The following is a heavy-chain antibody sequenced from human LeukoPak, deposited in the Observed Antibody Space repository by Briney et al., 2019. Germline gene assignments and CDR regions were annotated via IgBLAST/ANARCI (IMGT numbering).Heavy chain of an antibody. CDR2: INSGGAI. CDR1: GFTFSDYA. CDR3: ARVQGFGSGSYPVDY. J-gene: IGHJ4*02. Sequence: GGSLRLSCAASGFTFSDYAMTWVRQAPGKGLEWVSTINSGGAINYADSVKGRFTISRDNAKNSLYLQMNSLRAEDTAVYYCARVQGFGSGSYPVDYWGQGTLVTVSS. V-gene: IGHV3-69-1*01. D-gene: IGHD3-10*01.